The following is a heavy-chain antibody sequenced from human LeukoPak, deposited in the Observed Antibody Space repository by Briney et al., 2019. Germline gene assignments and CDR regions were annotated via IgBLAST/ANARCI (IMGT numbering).Heavy chain of an antibody. Sequence: GGSLRLSCAASGFIFSSYDMSWVRQAPGKGLEWVSAISGSGGSTYYADSVKGRFTISRDNSKNTLYLQMNSLGVDDTAVYYCGTYSINNAREFQYWGQGTLVTVPS. V-gene: IGHV3-23*01. CDR3: GTYSINNAREFQY. CDR2: ISGSGGST. D-gene: IGHD4-11*01. J-gene: IGHJ1*01. CDR1: GFIFSSYD.